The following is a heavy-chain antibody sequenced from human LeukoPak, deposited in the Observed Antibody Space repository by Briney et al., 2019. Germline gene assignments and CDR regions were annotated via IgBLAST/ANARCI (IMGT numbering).Heavy chain of an antibody. V-gene: IGHV4-4*07. Sequence: SETLSLTCTVSGGSISSYYWSWIRQPAGKGLEWIGRIYTTGNTNYNPSLKSRLTMSVDTSKNQFSLKLSSVTAADTAVYYCARQSDSSGYYYLGAFDFWGQGTMVTVSS. CDR2: IYTTGNT. J-gene: IGHJ3*01. D-gene: IGHD3-22*01. CDR3: ARQSDSSGYYYLGAFDF. CDR1: GGSISSYY.